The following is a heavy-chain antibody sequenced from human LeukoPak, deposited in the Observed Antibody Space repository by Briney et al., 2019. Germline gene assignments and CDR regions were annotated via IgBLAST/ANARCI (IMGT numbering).Heavy chain of an antibody. V-gene: IGHV3-21*01. CDR2: ISSSSSYI. Sequence: GGSLRLSCAASGFTFSSYSMNWVRQAPGKGLEWVSSISSSSSYIYYADSVKGRFTISRDNAKNSLYLQMNSLRAEDTAVYYCARDYDFWSGYPKGAFDIWGQGTMVTVSS. J-gene: IGHJ3*02. D-gene: IGHD3-3*01. CDR3: ARDYDFWSGYPKGAFDI. CDR1: GFTFSSYS.